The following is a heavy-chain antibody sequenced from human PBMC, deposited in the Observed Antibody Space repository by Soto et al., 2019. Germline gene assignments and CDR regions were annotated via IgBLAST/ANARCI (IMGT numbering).Heavy chain of an antibody. Sequence: GSLRLSCAASGFTFSSYAMSWVRQAPGKGLEWVSAISGSGGSTYYADSVKGRFTISRDNSKNTLYLQMNSLRAEDTAVYYCARPLYYYDSSGYYFGYWGQGTLVTVSS. J-gene: IGHJ4*02. CDR1: GFTFSSYA. D-gene: IGHD3-22*01. CDR2: ISGSGGST. CDR3: ARPLYYYDSSGYYFGY. V-gene: IGHV3-23*01.